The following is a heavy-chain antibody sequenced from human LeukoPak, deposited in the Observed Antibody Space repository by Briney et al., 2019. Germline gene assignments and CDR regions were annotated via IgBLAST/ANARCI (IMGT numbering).Heavy chain of an antibody. CDR1: GFNFNTYA. CDR2: ISYDGSDK. J-gene: IGHJ4*02. Sequence: GGSLRLSCAASGFNFNTYAIHWVRQAPGKGLEWVAVISYDGSDKYYSDSVKGRFTISRDNSKNTVYLQMNSLTTKDTAAYHCARDRSPQLYAYLDYWGQGSLVFVSS. CDR3: ARDRSPQLYAYLDY. D-gene: IGHD2-8*01. V-gene: IGHV3-30*03.